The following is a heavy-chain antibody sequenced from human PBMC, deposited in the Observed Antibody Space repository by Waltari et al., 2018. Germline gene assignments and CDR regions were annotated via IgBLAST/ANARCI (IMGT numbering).Heavy chain of an antibody. J-gene: IGHJ6*02. CDR2: IYPGDSDT. V-gene: IGHV5-51*01. D-gene: IGHD2-2*01. CDR3: ATAFYCSSTSCYYYYGMDV. CDR1: GYSFTSYW. Sequence: EVQLVQSGAEVKKPGESLKISCKGSGYSFTSYWIGWVRQMPGTGPEWMGIIYPGDSDTRYSPSFQGQVTISADKSISTAYLQWSSLKASDTAMYYCATAFYCSSTSCYYYYGMDVWGQGTTVTVSS.